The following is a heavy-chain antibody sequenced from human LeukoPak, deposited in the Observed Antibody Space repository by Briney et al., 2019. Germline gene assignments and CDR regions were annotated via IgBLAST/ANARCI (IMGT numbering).Heavy chain of an antibody. J-gene: IGHJ5*02. CDR3: ARAVQNIVVVLT. V-gene: IGHV4-4*02. CDR2: IYHSGST. Sequence: SETLSLTCAVSGGSISSSNWWSWVRQPPGKGLEWIGEIYHSGSTYYNPSLKSRVTISVDTSKNQFSLKLSSVTAADTAVYYCARAVQNIVVVLTWGQGTLVTVSS. D-gene: IGHD2-15*01. CDR1: GGSISSSNW.